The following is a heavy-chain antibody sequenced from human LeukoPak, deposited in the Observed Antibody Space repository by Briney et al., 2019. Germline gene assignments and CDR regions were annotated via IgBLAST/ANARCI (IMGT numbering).Heavy chain of an antibody. Sequence: ASMKVSCKASGYTFTSYAMHWVRQAPGQRLEWMGWINAGNGNTKYSQKFQGRVTITRDTSASTAYMELSSLRSEDTAVYYCARDRVTMVRESYGMDVWGKGTTVTVSS. CDR3: ARDRVTMVRESYGMDV. CDR1: GYTFTSYA. D-gene: IGHD3-10*01. CDR2: INAGNGNT. J-gene: IGHJ6*04. V-gene: IGHV1-3*01.